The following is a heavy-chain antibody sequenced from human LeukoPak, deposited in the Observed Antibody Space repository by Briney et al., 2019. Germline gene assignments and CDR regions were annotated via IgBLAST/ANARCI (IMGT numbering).Heavy chain of an antibody. V-gene: IGHV3-66*01. D-gene: IGHD1-14*01. J-gene: IGHJ4*02. CDR1: GFTFNNYA. CDR3: ARATINPPYYFDY. Sequence: GGSLRLSCAASGFTFNNYAMNWVRQAPGKGLEWVSVIYSGGTTYYADSVKGRFTISRDNSKNTLYLQMNSLRAEDTAVYYCARATINPPYYFDYWGQGTLVTVSS. CDR2: IYSGGTT.